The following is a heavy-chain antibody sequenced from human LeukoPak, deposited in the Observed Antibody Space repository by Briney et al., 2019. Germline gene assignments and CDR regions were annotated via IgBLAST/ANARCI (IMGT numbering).Heavy chain of an antibody. J-gene: IGHJ4*02. CDR3: ARDKSAGARSRVGYFDL. CDR1: GGSISGSNSY. CDR2: LYYSGND. Sequence: SETLSLTCSVSGGSISGSNSYWGWIRQPPGKGLEWIGSLYYSGNDYYSPSLQGRATLSVDTSAKPFSLRLTSLTAADTAVYYCARDKSAGARSRVGYFDLWGQGTRVTVSS. D-gene: IGHD1-26*01. V-gene: IGHV4-39*07.